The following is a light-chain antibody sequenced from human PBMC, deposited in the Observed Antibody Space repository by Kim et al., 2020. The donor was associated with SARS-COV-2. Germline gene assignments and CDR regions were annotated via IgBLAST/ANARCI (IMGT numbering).Light chain of an antibody. Sequence: RVTISCSGSSSNIGAGYDVHWYQQLPGTAPKLLIYGNSNRPSGVPDRCSGSKSGTSASLAITGLQAEYEADYYCQSYDSSLSGSVFGGGTQLTVL. CDR3: QSYDSSLSGSV. V-gene: IGLV1-40*01. CDR2: GNS. CDR1: SSNIGAGYD. J-gene: IGLJ3*02.